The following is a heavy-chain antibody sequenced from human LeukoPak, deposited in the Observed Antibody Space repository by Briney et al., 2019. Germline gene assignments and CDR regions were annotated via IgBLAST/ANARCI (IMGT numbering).Heavy chain of an antibody. J-gene: IGHJ4*02. CDR3: ARGSHETTVTTLSYFDY. D-gene: IGHD4-17*01. CDR1: GFTFSSYA. CDR2: ISSNGGST. V-gene: IGHV3-64*01. Sequence: GGSLRLSCAASGFTFSSYAMHWVRQAPGKGLEYVSAISSNGGSTYYANSVKGRFSISRDNSKNTLYLQMGSLRAEDMAVYYCARGSHETTVTTLSYFDYWGQGTLVTVSS.